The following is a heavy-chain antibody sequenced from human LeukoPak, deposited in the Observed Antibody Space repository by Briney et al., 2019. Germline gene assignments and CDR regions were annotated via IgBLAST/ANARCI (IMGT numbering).Heavy chain of an antibody. D-gene: IGHD5-24*01. CDR1: GFSFNNAW. CDR3: ARTSRDYYYGMDV. J-gene: IGHJ6*02. V-gene: IGHV4-59*08. Sequence: GSLRLSCVAFGFSFNNAWMGWIRQPPGKGLEWIGYIYYSGSTNYNPSLKSRVTISVDTSKNQFSLKLSSVTAADTAVYYCARTSRDYYYGMDVWGQGTTVTVSS. CDR2: IYYSGST.